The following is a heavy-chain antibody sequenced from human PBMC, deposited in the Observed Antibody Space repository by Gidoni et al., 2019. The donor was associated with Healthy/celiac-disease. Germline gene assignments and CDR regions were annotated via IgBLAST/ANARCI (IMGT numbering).Heavy chain of an antibody. CDR3: ARRAMNDILTGYNIEPYYYYYGMDV. J-gene: IGHJ6*02. V-gene: IGHV5-51*01. CDR2: ISPGESDT. CDR1: GYSFTSYW. D-gene: IGHD3-9*01. Sequence: EVQLLQSGAEVKKPGESLKISCKVSGYSFTSYWIGWVLQILGKGLEWRGIISPGESDTRYSPSFQGQVTIAADKYISTAYLQWSSLKAADTAMYYCARRAMNDILTGYNIEPYYYYYGMDVWSQGTTVTVSS.